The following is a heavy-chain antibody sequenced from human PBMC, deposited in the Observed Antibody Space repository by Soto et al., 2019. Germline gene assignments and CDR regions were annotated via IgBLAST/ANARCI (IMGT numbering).Heavy chain of an antibody. CDR2: IGGSGGST. D-gene: IGHD3-3*01. CDR3: AKADDFWSGPTHY. CDR1: GFTFSSYA. J-gene: IGHJ4*02. Sequence: PGGSLRLSCAASGFTFSSYAMSWVRQAPGKGLEWVSAIGGSGGSTYFADSVKGRFTISRDNSKNTLYLQMNSLRAEDTAVYYCAKADDFWSGPTHYWGQGTLVTVSS. V-gene: IGHV3-23*01.